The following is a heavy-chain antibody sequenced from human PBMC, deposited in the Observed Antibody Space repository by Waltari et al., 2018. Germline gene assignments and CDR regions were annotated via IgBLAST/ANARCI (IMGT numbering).Heavy chain of an antibody. D-gene: IGHD1-26*01. V-gene: IGHV1-8*01. CDR2: MSPTSGES. Sequence: QVQLVQSGAEVKRPGASVKVSCKASGYTFSTYDISWVRQAPGQGLEWMGWMSPTSGESGYAQRFQSRVTLTRNSSISTAYLGLSSLRSDDTAVYYCARRRGSYLANWFDTWGQGTLVTVSS. CDR3: ARRRGSYLANWFDT. J-gene: IGHJ5*02. CDR1: GYTFSTYD.